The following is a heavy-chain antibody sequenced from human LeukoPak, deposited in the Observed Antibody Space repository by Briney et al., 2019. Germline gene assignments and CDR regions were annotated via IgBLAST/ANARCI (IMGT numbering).Heavy chain of an antibody. J-gene: IGHJ5*01. D-gene: IGHD3-10*01. Sequence: AGGSLRLSCAASGFTFNSYAMHWVRQPPGKGLEWIGSIFRTGSTYYSASLKSRLSISVDTSKNHIVLKLTSVTAADTAVHFCARRVGFYGSGSLNYFDPWGQGILVSVSS. V-gene: IGHV4-39*02. CDR2: IFRTGST. CDR1: GFTFNSYA. CDR3: ARRVGFYGSGSLNYFDP.